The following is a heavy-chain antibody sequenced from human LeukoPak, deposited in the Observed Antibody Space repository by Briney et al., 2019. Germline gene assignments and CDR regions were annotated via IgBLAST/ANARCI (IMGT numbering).Heavy chain of an antibody. D-gene: IGHD3-3*01. V-gene: IGHV3-30-3*01. CDR1: GFSISTYA. Sequence: GRSLRLSCAGAGFSISTYAMHWVRQAPGKGLEWLAEISHDGGAKLYADSVKGRFTISRDNSMNTLYLQMNSLKTEDTAVYYCARVMSGYYVVLDMWGQGTMVTVSA. J-gene: IGHJ3*02. CDR2: ISHDGGAK. CDR3: ARVMSGYYVVLDM.